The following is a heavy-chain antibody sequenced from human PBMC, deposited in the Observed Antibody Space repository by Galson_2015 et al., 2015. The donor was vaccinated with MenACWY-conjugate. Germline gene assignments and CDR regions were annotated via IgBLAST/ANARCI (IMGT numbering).Heavy chain of an antibody. CDR2: IKQDGSEK. J-gene: IGHJ4*02. Sequence: SLRLSCAASGFTFSSYWMSWVRQAPGKGLEWVANIKQDGSEKYYVDSVKGRFTISRDNAKNSLYLQMNSLRAEDTAVYYCARVFRSQQLVSDYWGQGTLVTVSS. CDR3: ARVFRSQQLVSDY. D-gene: IGHD6-13*01. V-gene: IGHV3-7*03. CDR1: GFTFSSYW.